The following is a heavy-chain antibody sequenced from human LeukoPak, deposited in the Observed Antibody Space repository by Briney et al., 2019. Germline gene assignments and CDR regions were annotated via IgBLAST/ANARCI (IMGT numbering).Heavy chain of an antibody. CDR3: AKVTVTMAATGDY. CDR2: ISGSGGST. D-gene: IGHD2-15*01. V-gene: IGHV3-23*01. J-gene: IGHJ4*02. Sequence: GGSLRLSCAASGFTFSSYAMSWVRQAPGKGLDWVSGISGSGGSTYYADPVKGRFTISRDNSKNTLYLQMNSLRVEDSAIYYCAKVTVTMAATGDYWGQGILVTVSS. CDR1: GFTFSSYA.